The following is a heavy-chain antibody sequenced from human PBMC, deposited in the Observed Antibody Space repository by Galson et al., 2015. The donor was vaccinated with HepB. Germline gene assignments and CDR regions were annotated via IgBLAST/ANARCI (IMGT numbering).Heavy chain of an antibody. Sequence: QSGAEVKKPGESLKISCKGSGYSFTSYWIGWVRQMPGKGLEWMGIIYPGDSDTRYSPSFQGQVTISADKSISTAYLQWSSLKASDTAMDYCARRRSYGSGSYYMVDYWGRGTLVTVST. CDR2: IYPGDSDT. D-gene: IGHD3-10*01. V-gene: IGHV5-51*01. CDR3: ARRRSYGSGSYYMVDY. CDR1: GYSFTSYW. J-gene: IGHJ4*02.